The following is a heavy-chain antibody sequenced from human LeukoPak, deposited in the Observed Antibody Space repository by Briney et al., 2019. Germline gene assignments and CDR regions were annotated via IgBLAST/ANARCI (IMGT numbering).Heavy chain of an antibody. D-gene: IGHD5-12*01. J-gene: IGHJ4*02. V-gene: IGHV3-48*01. CDR2: ISDSSAM. Sequence: GGSLRLSCVASGFPFSSYWMTWVRQAPGKGLEWVSYISDSSAMYYADSVRGRFTISRENDKNSLFLQMNSLRAEDTAVYYCARDGGYSGYDADCWGQGTLVTVSS. CDR3: ARDGGYSGYDADC. CDR1: GFPFSSYW.